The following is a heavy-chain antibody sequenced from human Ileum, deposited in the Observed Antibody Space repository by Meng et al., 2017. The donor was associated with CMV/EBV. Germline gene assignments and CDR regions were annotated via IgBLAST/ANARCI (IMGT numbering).Heavy chain of an antibody. V-gene: IGHV3-48*04. CDR3: ARAPESIQYGMDV. CDR2: ISSSSSTI. Sequence: GESLKISCAASGFTFSSYSMNWVRQAPGKGLEWVSYISSSSSTIYYADSVKGRFTISRDNAKNSLYLQMNSLRAEDMAVYYCARAPESIQYGMDVWGQGTTVTVSS. J-gene: IGHJ6*02. CDR1: GFTFSSYS. D-gene: IGHD2-2*02.